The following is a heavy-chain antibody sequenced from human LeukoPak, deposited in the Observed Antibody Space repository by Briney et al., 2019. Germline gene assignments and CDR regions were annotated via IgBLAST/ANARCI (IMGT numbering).Heavy chain of an antibody. V-gene: IGHV3-48*02. Sequence: PGGSLRLSCAASGFTFSSYSMNWVRQAPGKGLEWVSCISSSSSTIYYADSVKGRFTISRDNAKNSLYLQMNSLRDEDTAVYYCARDGTAMGTDAFDIWGQGTMVTVSS. CDR2: ISSSSSTI. CDR1: GFTFSSYS. D-gene: IGHD5-18*01. J-gene: IGHJ3*02. CDR3: ARDGTAMGTDAFDI.